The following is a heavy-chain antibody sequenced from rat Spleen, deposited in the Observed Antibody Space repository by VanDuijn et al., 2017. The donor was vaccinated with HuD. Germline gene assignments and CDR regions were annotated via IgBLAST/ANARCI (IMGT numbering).Heavy chain of an antibody. CDR1: GYTFSDYG. J-gene: IGHJ3*01. CDR2: ISYDGSST. D-gene: IGHD1-6*01. CDR3: ARHEMYTTDPGFAY. Sequence: EVQLVESGGGLVQPGRSMKLSCAAAGYTFSDYGMVWVLQAPTKGLEWVASISYDGSSTYYRDSVKGRFTISRDNARSTLYLQMESLRSEDTATYYCARHEMYTTDPGFAYWGQGTLVTVSS. V-gene: IGHV5-17*01.